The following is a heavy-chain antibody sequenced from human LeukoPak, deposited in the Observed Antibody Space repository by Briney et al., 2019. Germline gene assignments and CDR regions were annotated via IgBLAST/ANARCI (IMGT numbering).Heavy chain of an antibody. CDR1: GGSISSYY. CDR2: IYYSGST. V-gene: IGHV4-59*01. D-gene: IGHD5-12*01. J-gene: IGHJ4*02. Sequence: PSETLSLTCTVSGGSISSYYWSWIRQPPGKGLEWIGYIYYSGSTNYNPSLKSRVTISVDTSKNQFSLKLTSVTAAGTAVYYCARGGYSGHHYFNYWGQGTLVTVSS. CDR3: ARGGYSGHHYFNY.